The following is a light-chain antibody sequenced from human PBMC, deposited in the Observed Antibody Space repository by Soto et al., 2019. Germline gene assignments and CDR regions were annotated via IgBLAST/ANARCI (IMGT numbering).Light chain of an antibody. CDR2: FAS. CDR1: QSLLHTNGYNY. CDR3: MQGLQIHKT. V-gene: IGKV2-28*01. J-gene: IGKJ1*01. Sequence: DIVMTQSPLSLPVTPGEPASISCRSSQSLLHTNGYNYLDWYLQKPGQPPQLLMYFASTRASGVPDRFSGSGSGTDFTLKISRVEAEDVGIYYCMQGLQIHKTFGQGTKVDIK.